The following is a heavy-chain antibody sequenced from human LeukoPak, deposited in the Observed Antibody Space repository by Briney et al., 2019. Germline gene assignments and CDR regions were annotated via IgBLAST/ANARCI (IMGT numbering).Heavy chain of an antibody. CDR1: TGSISSYY. CDR3: ARASLRTYGGNHRPFDY. D-gene: IGHD4-23*01. Sequence: SENLSLTCTVSTGSISSYYWSWIRQPAGKGLEWIGRIYTSGSQNYHPCLRGRVTMSVNTPKSQSTMKLSSVAAADTAVYYCARASLRTYGGNHRPFDYWGQGTLVTVSS. J-gene: IGHJ4*02. V-gene: IGHV4-4*07. CDR2: IYTSGSQ.